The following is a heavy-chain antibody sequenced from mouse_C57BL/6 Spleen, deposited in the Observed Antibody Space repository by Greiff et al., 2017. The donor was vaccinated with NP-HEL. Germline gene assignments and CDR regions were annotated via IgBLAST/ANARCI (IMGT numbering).Heavy chain of an antibody. J-gene: IGHJ1*03. CDR2: INPSSGYT. V-gene: IGHV1-4*01. CDR3: ARQGYGSSYGYFDG. Sequence: QVQLQQSGAELARPGASVKMSCKASGYTFTSYTMHWVKQRPGQGLEWIGYINPSSGYTKYNQKFKDKPTLTADKSSSTAYMQLSSLTSEDSAVYYCARQGYGSSYGYFDGWGTGTTVTASS. D-gene: IGHD1-1*01. CDR1: GYTFTSYT.